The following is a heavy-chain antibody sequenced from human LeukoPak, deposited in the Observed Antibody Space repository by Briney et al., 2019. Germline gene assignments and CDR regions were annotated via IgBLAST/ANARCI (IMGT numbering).Heavy chain of an antibody. CDR2: INAGNYNT. CDR1: GYTLTTYT. J-gene: IGHJ4*02. Sequence: ASVKVSCKASGYTLTTYTMHWVRQAPGQRLEWMGWINAGNYNTKYSQEFQGRVTITSDTSANTAYMELSSLRSEDMAVYYCARWTGSGWYFDYWGQGTLVTVSS. D-gene: IGHD6-19*01. CDR3: ARWTGSGWYFDY. V-gene: IGHV1-3*03.